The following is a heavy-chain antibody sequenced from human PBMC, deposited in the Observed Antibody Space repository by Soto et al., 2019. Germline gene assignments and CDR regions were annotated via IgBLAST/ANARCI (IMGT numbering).Heavy chain of an antibody. CDR2: IIPIFGTP. D-gene: IGHD3-22*01. CDR1: GGTFSTYA. J-gene: IGHJ4*02. V-gene: IGHV1-69*12. CDR3: ARGLYSSPNPLDY. Sequence: QVQLVQSGAEVKKPGSSVTVSCKASGGTFSTYAINWVRQAPGQGLEWMGGIIPIFGTPNYAQKLQDRVTITADESTSTDYMELSSLTSEDTAIYYCARGLYSSPNPLDYWGQGTLVTVSS.